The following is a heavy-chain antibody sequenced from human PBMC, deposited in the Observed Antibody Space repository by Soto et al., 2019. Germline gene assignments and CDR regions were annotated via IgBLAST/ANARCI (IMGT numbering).Heavy chain of an antibody. D-gene: IGHD3-22*01. V-gene: IGHV3-48*02. Sequence: GGSLRLSCAASGFTFSSYSMNWVRQAPGKGLEWVSYISSSSSTIYYADSVKGRFTISRDNAKNSLYLQMNSLRDEDTAVYYCARYFGRYYYDSSGYPRFDYWGQGTLVTISS. CDR1: GFTFSSYS. J-gene: IGHJ4*02. CDR2: ISSSSSTI. CDR3: ARYFGRYYYDSSGYPRFDY.